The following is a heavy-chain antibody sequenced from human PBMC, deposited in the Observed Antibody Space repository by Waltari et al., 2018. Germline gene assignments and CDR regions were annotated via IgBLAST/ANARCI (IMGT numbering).Heavy chain of an antibody. V-gene: IGHV3-23*01. D-gene: IGHD1-26*01. CDR1: GFTFSSYA. CDR3: AKGPKWELLPEPYFDY. Sequence: EVQLLESGGGLVQPGGSLRLSCAASGFTFSSYAMSWVRQAPGKGREWVSAVRGRGGSTYYADPVKGRLTIARDNSKNTLYLQMNSLRAEDTAVYYCAKGPKWELLPEPYFDYWGQGTLVTVSS. J-gene: IGHJ4*02. CDR2: VRGRGGST.